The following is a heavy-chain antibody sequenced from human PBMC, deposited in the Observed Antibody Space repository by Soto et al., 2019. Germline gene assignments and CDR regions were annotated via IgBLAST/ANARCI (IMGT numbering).Heavy chain of an antibody. J-gene: IGHJ5*02. D-gene: IGHD6-13*01. CDR2: MNPGSGKT. CDR1: GYTFINFA. V-gene: IGHV1-8*02. CDR3: ARMASAGTLNWFDP. Sequence: ASVPVSCKASGYTFINFAISWVRQAAGQGLEWLGWMNPGSGKTGYASKFQGRVAMTRDASTGTSHLELSSLTSDDTAVYYCARMASAGTLNWFDPWGQGTLVTSPQ.